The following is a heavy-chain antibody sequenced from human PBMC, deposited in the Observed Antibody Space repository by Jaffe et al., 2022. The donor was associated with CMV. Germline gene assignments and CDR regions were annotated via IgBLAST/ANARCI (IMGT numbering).Heavy chain of an antibody. CDR1: GYSFTSYW. J-gene: IGHJ5*02. Sequence: EVQLVQSGAEVKKPGESLRISCKGSGYSFTSYWISWVRQMPGKGLEWMGRIDPSDSYTNYSPSFQGHVTISADKSISTAYLQWSSLKASDTAMYYCARHNARITGTTRERFDPWGQGTLVTVSS. CDR3: ARHNARITGTTRERFDP. D-gene: IGHD1-7*01. CDR2: IDPSDSYT. V-gene: IGHV5-10-1*03.